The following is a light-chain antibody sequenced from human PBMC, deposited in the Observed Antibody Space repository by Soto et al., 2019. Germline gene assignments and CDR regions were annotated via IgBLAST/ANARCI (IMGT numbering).Light chain of an antibody. V-gene: IGKV1-39*01. J-gene: IGKJ2*03. Sequence: DIQMTQSPSSLSASVGDRVTITCRASQSIIRSLNWYQQRPGKAPKLLIYAASNLQAAAPLRFSGGGSGTDFFLTISSLQPEDFASYYGQRGHSTPRCFGQGTSLEIK. CDR3: QRGHSTPRC. CDR2: AAS. CDR1: QSIIRS.